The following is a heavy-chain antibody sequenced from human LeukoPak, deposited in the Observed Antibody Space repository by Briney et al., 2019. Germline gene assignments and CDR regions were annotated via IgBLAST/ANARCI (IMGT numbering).Heavy chain of an antibody. CDR1: GYTFTGYY. CDR3: TSVVPAAIPYYYGMDV. D-gene: IGHD2-2*01. CDR2: INPNSGGT. V-gene: IGHV1-2*06. Sequence: ASVKVSCEASGYTFTGYYMHWVRQAPGQGLEWMGRINPNSGGTNYAQEFQGRVTMTRDTSISTAYMELSRLRSDDTAVYYCTSVVPAAIPYYYGMDVWGQGTTVTVSS. J-gene: IGHJ6*02.